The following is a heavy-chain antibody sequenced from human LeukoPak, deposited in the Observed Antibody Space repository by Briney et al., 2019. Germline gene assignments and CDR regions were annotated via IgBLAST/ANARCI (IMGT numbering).Heavy chain of an antibody. CDR3: ARVPRRGERFDP. V-gene: IGHV1-8*02. J-gene: IGHJ5*02. CDR2: MNPISGDT. D-gene: IGHD3-10*01. Sequence: ASVRVSCKASGYTFTSYIMHWVRQATGKGLEWMGWMNPISGDTGYALKFQGRVTMSRNTSISTAYMELGSLRSEDTAVYYCARVPRRGERFDPWGQGTLVTVSS. CDR1: GYTFTSYI.